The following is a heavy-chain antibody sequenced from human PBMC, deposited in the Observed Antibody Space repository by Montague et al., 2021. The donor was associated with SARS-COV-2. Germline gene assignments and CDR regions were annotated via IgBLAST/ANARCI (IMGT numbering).Heavy chain of an antibody. D-gene: IGHD1-26*01. CDR2: IDWDDDK. CDR3: ARIWGATRGDAFDI. CDR1: GFSLSTSGMC. V-gene: IGHV2-70*01. J-gene: IGHJ3*02. Sequence: PALVKPTQTLTLTCTFSGFSLSTSGMCVSWIRQPPGKALEWLALIDWDDDKYYSTSLKTRLTISKGTSKNQVVLTMTNMDPVDTATYYCARIWGATRGDAFDIWGQGTMVTVSS.